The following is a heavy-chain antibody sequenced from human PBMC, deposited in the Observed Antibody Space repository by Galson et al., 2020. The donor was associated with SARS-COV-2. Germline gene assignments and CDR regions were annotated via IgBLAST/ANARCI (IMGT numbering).Heavy chain of an antibody. CDR2: IWYDGSNK. CDR1: GFTFSSYG. J-gene: IGHJ6*02. Sequence: SLKISCAASGFTFSSYGMHWVRQAPGKGMEWVAVIWYDGSNKYYADSVKGRFTISRDNSKNTLYLQMNSLRAEDTAVYYCARDSEDILTGYEDGYYYYGMDVWGQGTTVTVSS. D-gene: IGHD3-9*01. V-gene: IGHV3-33*01. CDR3: ARDSEDILTGYEDGYYYYGMDV.